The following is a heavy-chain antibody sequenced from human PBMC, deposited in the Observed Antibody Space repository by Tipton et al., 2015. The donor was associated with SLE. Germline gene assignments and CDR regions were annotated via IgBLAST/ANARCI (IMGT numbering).Heavy chain of an antibody. V-gene: IGHV3-48*03. J-gene: IGHJ4*02. Sequence: SLRLSCAASGFTFSSYEMNWVRQAPGKGLEWVSYISSSGSTIYYADSVKGRFTISRDNAKNSLYLQMNSLRAEDTAVYYCARAAYSGSERDEFDYWGQGTLVTVSS. CDR2: ISSSGSTI. CDR1: GFTFSSYE. CDR3: ARAAYSGSERDEFDY. D-gene: IGHD1-26*01.